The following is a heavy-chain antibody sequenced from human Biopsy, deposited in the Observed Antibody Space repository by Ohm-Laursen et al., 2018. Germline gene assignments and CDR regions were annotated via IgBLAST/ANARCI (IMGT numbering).Heavy chain of an antibody. CDR2: FAPENGKT. Sequence: SVNVSCKVSGYTLTALSMHWVRQAPGRGLEWMGGFAPENGKTIYAQKFQGRITMTEDTSTDTAYMELSSLRSEGTAVYYCAADINVWNVNYWGQGTQVTVSS. J-gene: IGHJ4*02. D-gene: IGHD1-1*01. CDR3: AADINVWNVNY. CDR1: GYTLTALS. V-gene: IGHV1-24*01.